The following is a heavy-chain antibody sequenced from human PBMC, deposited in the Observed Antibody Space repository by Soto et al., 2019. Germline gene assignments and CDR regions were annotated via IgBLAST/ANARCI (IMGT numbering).Heavy chain of an antibody. CDR3: AKARRAGGNYWFYSDF. J-gene: IGHJ4*02. CDR2: SSATGAGT. CDR1: GFTFSSYG. Sequence: EVQLLESGAGLVQPGGSLRLSCAASGFTFSSYGMTWVRQAPGQGLEWVSFSSATGAGTYYADSVKGRFTISRDNSKNTLYLQMTFLRADDAAVYYCAKARRAGGNYWFYSDFWGQGALVIVSS. V-gene: IGHV3-23*01. D-gene: IGHD1-7*01.